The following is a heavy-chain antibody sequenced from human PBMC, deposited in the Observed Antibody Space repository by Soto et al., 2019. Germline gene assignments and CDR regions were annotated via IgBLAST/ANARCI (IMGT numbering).Heavy chain of an antibody. J-gene: IGHJ4*02. D-gene: IGHD2-15*01. CDR3: AGGLRREEKSFGRGVDS. CDR2: MNPNSGNT. V-gene: IGHV1-8*01. CDR1: GYTFTSYD. Sequence: GASVKVSCKASGYTFTSYDINWVRQATGQGLEWMGWMNPNSGNTGYAQKFQGRGTMTRNTSISTAYMELSSLRSEDTAVYYCAGGLRREEKSFGRGVDSWGREPRVTVSS.